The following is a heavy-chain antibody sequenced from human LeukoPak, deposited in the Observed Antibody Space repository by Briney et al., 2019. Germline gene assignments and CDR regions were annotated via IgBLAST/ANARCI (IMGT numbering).Heavy chain of an antibody. J-gene: IGHJ4*02. D-gene: IGHD2-2*01. V-gene: IGHV3-33*01. CDR1: GFTFTDYG. CDR2: IWYDESKK. Sequence: GRSLRLSCAASGFTFTDYGMHWVRQAPGKGLEWVAVIWYDESKKYYADSVKGRFTISRDTSKNTLYLQISSLRAEDTAVYYCARDLCSTTSCLDYWGQGTLVTVSS. CDR3: ARDLCSTTSCLDY.